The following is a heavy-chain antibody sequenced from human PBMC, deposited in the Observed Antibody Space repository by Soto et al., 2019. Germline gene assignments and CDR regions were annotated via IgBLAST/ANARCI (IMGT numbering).Heavy chain of an antibody. Sequence: QVQLVESGGGVVQPGRSLRLSCAASGFTFSSYGMHWVRQAPGKGLEWVAVIWYDGSNKYYADSVKGRFTISRDNSKNTLYLQMNRLRAEDTAVYYCAREQKDGTFDYWGQGTLVTVSS. CDR2: IWYDGSNK. CDR3: AREQKDGTFDY. J-gene: IGHJ4*02. CDR1: GFTFSSYG. V-gene: IGHV3-33*01.